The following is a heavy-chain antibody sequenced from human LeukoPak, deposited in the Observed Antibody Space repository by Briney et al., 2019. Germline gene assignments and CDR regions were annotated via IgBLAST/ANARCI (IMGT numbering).Heavy chain of an antibody. CDR3: ARETGYCSGGSCYKDEDY. CDR2: IIPILGIA. Sequence: ASVKVSCMASGGTFSSYAISWVRQAPGQGLEWMGRIIPILGIANYAQKFQGRVTITADKSTSTACMELSSLRSEDTAVYYCARETGYCSGGSCYKDEDYWGQGTLVTVSS. J-gene: IGHJ4*02. V-gene: IGHV1-69*04. CDR1: GGTFSSYA. D-gene: IGHD2-15*01.